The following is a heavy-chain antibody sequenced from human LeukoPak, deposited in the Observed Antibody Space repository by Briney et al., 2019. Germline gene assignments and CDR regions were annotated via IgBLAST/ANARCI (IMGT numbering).Heavy chain of an antibody. Sequence: ASVKVSCKASGYTFTGYYMHWVRQAPGQGLEWMGWINPNSGGTNYAQKFQGRVTMTRDTSISTAYMELSRLRSVDTAVYYCATGYSPLYYFDYWGQGTLVTVSS. CDR2: INPNSGGT. V-gene: IGHV1-2*02. CDR3: ATGYSPLYYFDY. D-gene: IGHD6-13*01. CDR1: GYTFTGYY. J-gene: IGHJ4*02.